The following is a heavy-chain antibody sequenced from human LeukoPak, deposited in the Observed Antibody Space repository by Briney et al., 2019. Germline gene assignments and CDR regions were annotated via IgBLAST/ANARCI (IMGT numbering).Heavy chain of an antibody. CDR1: GGAVSGYY. J-gene: IGHJ4*02. CDR2: ISYSGNT. Sequence: SEPLSLTCTVSGGAVSGYYWSWIRQPPGKGLEWIGYISYSGNTNYNPSLKSRVTTSVDTSKNQLSLKVSSVTAADTAVYYCARGAARGVTTLDYWGQGTLVTVSP. D-gene: IGHD4-17*01. CDR3: ARGAARGVTTLDY. V-gene: IGHV4-59*02.